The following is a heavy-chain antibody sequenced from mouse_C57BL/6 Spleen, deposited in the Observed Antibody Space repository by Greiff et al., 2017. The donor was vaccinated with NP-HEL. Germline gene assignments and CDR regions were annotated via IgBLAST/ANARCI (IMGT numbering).Heavy chain of an antibody. Sequence: EVQWVESGGGLVKPGGSLKLSCAASGFTFSSYSMSWVRQTPEKRLWWVATISDGGSYTYYPDNVKGRFTISRDNAKNNLYLQMSHLKSEDTAMYYCARDDVTTLNWYFDVWGTGTTVTVSS. CDR3: ARDDVTTLNWYFDV. CDR1: GFTFSSYS. D-gene: IGHD1-1*01. J-gene: IGHJ1*03. V-gene: IGHV5-4*01. CDR2: ISDGGSYT.